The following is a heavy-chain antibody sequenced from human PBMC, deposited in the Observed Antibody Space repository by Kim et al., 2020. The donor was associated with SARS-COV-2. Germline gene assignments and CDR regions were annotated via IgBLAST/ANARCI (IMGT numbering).Heavy chain of an antibody. J-gene: IGHJ4*02. CDR2: IYYSGST. CDR1: GGSISSYY. D-gene: IGHD3-22*01. Sequence: SETLSLTCTVSGGSISSYYWSWIRQPPGKGLEWIGYIYYSGSTNYNPSLKSRVTISVDTSKNQFSLKLSSVTAADTAVYYCASQYYYDSSGLGYFDYWGQGTLAT. V-gene: IGHV4-59*01. CDR3: ASQYYYDSSGLGYFDY.